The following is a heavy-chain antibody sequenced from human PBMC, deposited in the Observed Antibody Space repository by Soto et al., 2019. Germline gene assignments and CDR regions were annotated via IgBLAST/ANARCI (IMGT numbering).Heavy chain of an antibody. V-gene: IGHV4-30-2*01. CDR1: GGSISSGAYS. CDR3: AKEGDYSAYDI. D-gene: IGHD4-17*01. J-gene: IGHJ3*02. CDR2: IYHTGSS. Sequence: QLQLQESGSGLVKPSQTLSLTCTVSGGSISSGAYSWSWIRQPPGKGLEWIGYIYHTGSSYYTPSLKNRVTISVDKSKNHFSLELTSVTAADTAVYFCAKEGDYSAYDIWGQGTMVIVSS.